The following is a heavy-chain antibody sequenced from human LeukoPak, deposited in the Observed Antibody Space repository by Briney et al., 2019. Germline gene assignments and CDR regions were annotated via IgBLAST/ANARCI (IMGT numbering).Heavy chain of an antibody. CDR1: GFTFSSYA. J-gene: IGHJ4*02. Sequence: PGGSLRLSCAASGFTFSSYAMYWVRQAPGKGLEWVAVISYDGSNKYYADSVKGRFTISRDNSKNTLYLQMNSLRAEDTAVYYCARSPGTRDSYWGQGTLVTVSS. CDR3: ARSPGTRDSY. CDR2: ISYDGSNK. D-gene: IGHD2-21*02. V-gene: IGHV3-30*01.